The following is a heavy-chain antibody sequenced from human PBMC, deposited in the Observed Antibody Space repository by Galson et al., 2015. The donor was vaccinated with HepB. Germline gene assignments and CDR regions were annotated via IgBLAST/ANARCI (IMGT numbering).Heavy chain of an antibody. CDR2: ISSNGGST. V-gene: IGHV3-64D*06. CDR1: GFTFSYYS. CDR3: VKGYQWLVRYAFDY. D-gene: IGHD6-19*01. J-gene: IGHJ4*02. Sequence: SLRLSCAASGFTFSYYSMNWVRQAPGKGLEYVSAISSNGGSTYYADSVKGRFTISRDNSKNTLYLQMSSLRAEDTAVYYCVKGYQWLVRYAFDYWGQGTLVTVSS.